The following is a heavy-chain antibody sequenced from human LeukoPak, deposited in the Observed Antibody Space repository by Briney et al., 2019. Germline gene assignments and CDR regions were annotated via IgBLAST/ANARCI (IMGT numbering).Heavy chain of an antibody. Sequence: SVKVSCKASGGTFSSYAISWVRQAPGQGLEWMGGIIPIFGTANYAQKFQGRVTITADESTSTAYMEPSSLRSEDTAVYYCARDYFLLRERHYYYGMDVWGQGTTVTVSS. V-gene: IGHV1-69*01. CDR2: IIPIFGTA. CDR1: GGTFSSYA. J-gene: IGHJ6*02. CDR3: ARDYFLLRERHYYYGMDV. D-gene: IGHD2-15*01.